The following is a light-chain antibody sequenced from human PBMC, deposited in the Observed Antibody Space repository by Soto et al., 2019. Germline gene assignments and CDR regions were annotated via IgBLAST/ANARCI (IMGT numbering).Light chain of an antibody. Sequence: EIVLTQSPATLSLSPGDGGIRSCVASENVRSNYIVWYQQKPGLAPRLLISEASTRATGIPDRFSGSGSGRDFALTISRVEPEDFAIYYCQQFGSPPITFGQGTRLQI. CDR3: QQFGSPPIT. V-gene: IGKV3D-20*01. CDR2: EAS. J-gene: IGKJ5*01. CDR1: ENVRSNY.